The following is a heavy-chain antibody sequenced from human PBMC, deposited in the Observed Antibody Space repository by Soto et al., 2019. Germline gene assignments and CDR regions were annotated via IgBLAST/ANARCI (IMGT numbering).Heavy chain of an antibody. D-gene: IGHD6-6*01. V-gene: IGHV4-61*01. Sequence: LSLTCTVSGGSVSSGSYYWSWIRQPPGKGLEWIGYIYYSGSTNYNPSLKSRVTISVDTSKNQFSLKLSSVTAADTAVYYCARVISSIAARRAPFDPWGQGTLVTVSS. J-gene: IGHJ5*02. CDR2: IYYSGST. CDR1: GGSVSSGSYY. CDR3: ARVISSIAARRAPFDP.